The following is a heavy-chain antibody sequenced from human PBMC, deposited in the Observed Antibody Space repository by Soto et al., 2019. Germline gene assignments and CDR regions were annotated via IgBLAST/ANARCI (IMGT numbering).Heavy chain of an antibody. V-gene: IGHV4-34*01. CDR3: ARAPRGGIPLWSRGHNWFDP. CDR2: INHSGST. CDR1: GGAFIGYY. J-gene: IGHJ5*02. D-gene: IGHD5-18*01. Sequence: PSETLSLTCAVSGGAFIGYYSICIRQPPFKWLEWIGEINHSGSTNYNPSLKSRVTISVDTSKNQFSLKLSSVTAADTAVYYCARAPRGGIPLWSRGHNWFDPWGQGTLVTVSS.